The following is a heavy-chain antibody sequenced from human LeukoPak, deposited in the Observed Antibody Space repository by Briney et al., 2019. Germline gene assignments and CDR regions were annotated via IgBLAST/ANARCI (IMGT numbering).Heavy chain of an antibody. Sequence: ASVTVSCKASGYTFTSYGINWVRQAPGQGLEWMGWISAYNGNTNYAQKLQGRVTMTTDTSTSTAYMELRSLRSDDTAVYYCARDGNIVVVPAATYYYYYGMDVWGQGTTVTVSS. D-gene: IGHD2-2*01. CDR3: ARDGNIVVVPAATYYYYYGMDV. V-gene: IGHV1-18*01. J-gene: IGHJ6*02. CDR2: ISAYNGNT. CDR1: GYTFTSYG.